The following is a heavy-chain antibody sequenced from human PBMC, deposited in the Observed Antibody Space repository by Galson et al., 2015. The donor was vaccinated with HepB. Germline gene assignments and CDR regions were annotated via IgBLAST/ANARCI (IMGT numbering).Heavy chain of an antibody. CDR3: AKGVNGSGWANFDY. V-gene: IGHV3-53*01. D-gene: IGHD6-19*01. CDR1: GFTVSSNY. J-gene: IGHJ4*02. Sequence: SLRLSCAASGFTVSSNYMSWVRQAPGKGLEWVSVIYSGGSTYYADSVKGRFTISRDNSKNTLYLQMNSLRAEDTAVYYCAKGVNGSGWANFDYWGQGTLVTVSS. CDR2: IYSGGST.